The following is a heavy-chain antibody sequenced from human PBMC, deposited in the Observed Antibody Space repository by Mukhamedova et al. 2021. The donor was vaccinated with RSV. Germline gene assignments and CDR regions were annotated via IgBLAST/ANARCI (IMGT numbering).Heavy chain of an antibody. CDR3: ASTARLDY. Sequence: GLEWVSGISGSGGTTYYADSVKGRCTISRDNTKNSLYLQMNSLRDEDTAVYYCASTARLDYWGQGTLVAVSS. CDR2: ISGSGGTT. J-gene: IGHJ4*02. V-gene: IGHV3-48*03. D-gene: IGHD2-21*02.